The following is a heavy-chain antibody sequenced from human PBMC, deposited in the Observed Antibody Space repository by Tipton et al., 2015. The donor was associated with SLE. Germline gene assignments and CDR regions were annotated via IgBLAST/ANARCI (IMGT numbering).Heavy chain of an antibody. D-gene: IGHD6-13*01. CDR1: GGSFSLHY. CDR3: ARSAGYGSSWAHFDY. V-gene: IGHV4-59*11. Sequence: TLSLTCTVSGGSFSLHYWSWFRQPPGKGLGWIGYFYYSGSTNYNPSLKSRVTISVDTSKNQFSLKPSSVTAADTAVYYCARSAGYGSSWAHFDYWGQGTLVTVSS. J-gene: IGHJ4*02. CDR2: FYYSGST.